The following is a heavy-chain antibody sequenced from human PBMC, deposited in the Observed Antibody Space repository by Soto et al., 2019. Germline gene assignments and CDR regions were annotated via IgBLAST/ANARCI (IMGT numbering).Heavy chain of an antibody. CDR1: GYSFTNYD. D-gene: IGHD4-17*01. CDR2: TNPKTGNT. J-gene: IGHJ5*02. CDR3: VKVGSRGDYHFDL. Sequence: QVQLVQSGAEVKKPGASVKVSCKTSGYSFTNYDINWVRQAAGQGLEWMGWTNPKTGNTGYAQQFQGRVTMTRTTSISTVYMELSSLRSEDTAVYYCVKVGSRGDYHFDLWGQGTLVTVSS. V-gene: IGHV1-8*01.